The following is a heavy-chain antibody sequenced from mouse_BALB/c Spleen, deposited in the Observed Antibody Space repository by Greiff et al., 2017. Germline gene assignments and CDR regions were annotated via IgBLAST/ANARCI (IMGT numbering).Heavy chain of an antibody. D-gene: IGHD3-1*01. CDR2: IDPANGNT. CDR3: ARGGGATNWYFDV. J-gene: IGHJ1*01. Sequence: EVQLQQSGAELVKPGASVKLSCTASGFNIKDTYMHWVKQRPEQGLEWIGRIDPANGNTKYDPKFQGKATITADTSSNTAYLQLSSLTSEDTAVYYCARGGGATNWYFDVWGAGTTVTVSS. V-gene: IGHV14-3*02. CDR1: GFNIKDTY.